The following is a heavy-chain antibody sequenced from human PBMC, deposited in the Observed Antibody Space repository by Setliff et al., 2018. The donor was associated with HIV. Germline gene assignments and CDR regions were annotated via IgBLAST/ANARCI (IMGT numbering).Heavy chain of an antibody. CDR2: INHTGST. D-gene: IGHD2-2*01. Sequence: ETLSLTCAVYGGSFSGYYWSWIRQSPGKGLEWIGEINHTGSTNYIPSLKSRLTMSVDTSKNQFSLKLSSVTAAGTAVYYCARTRGYCSATSCYALRGPDYWGQGTLVTVSS. V-gene: IGHV4-34*01. CDR1: GGSFSGYY. J-gene: IGHJ4*02. CDR3: ARTRGYCSATSCYALRGPDY.